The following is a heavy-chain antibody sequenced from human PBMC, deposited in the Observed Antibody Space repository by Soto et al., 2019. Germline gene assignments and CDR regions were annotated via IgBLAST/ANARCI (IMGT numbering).Heavy chain of an antibody. CDR1: GCSFMSYW. CDR3: ARIIGYCRNNDCSWTFDI. J-gene: IGHJ3*02. V-gene: IGHV5-51*01. D-gene: IGHD2-15*01. Sequence: GESLKISCKTSGCSFMSYWVAWVRQLPGEGLEWMGTFYQGDSTSTYSPSFQGQVTISVDKSISTAYLQLSSLKASDTAMYYCARIIGYCRNNDCSWTFDIWGQGTMVTVSS. CDR2: FYQGDSTS.